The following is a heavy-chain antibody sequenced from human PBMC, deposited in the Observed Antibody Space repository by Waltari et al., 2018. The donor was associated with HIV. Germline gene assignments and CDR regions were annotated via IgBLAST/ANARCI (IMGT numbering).Heavy chain of an antibody. CDR1: GGTFSSYA. CDR3: ATRGTHSYGVSYFAY. Sequence: QVQLVQSGAEVKKPGSSVKVSCKASGGTFSSYAISWVRQAPGQGLEWMGGIIPIFGTANYAQKFQGRVTITADESTSTAYMELSSLRSEDTAVHYCATRGTHSYGVSYFAYWGQGTLVTVSS. J-gene: IGHJ4*02. V-gene: IGHV1-69*01. D-gene: IGHD5-18*01. CDR2: IIPIFGTA.